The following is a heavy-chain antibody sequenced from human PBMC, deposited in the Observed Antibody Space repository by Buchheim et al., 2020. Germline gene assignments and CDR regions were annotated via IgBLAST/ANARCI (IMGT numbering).Heavy chain of an antibody. D-gene: IGHD6-19*01. J-gene: IGHJ4*02. CDR1: GGSFSGYY. CDR2: INHSGST. V-gene: IGHV4-34*01. CDR3: ARRTRQWLVLGGGIDY. Sequence: QVQLQQWGAGLLKPSETLSLTCAVYGGSFSGYYWSWIRQPPGKGLEWIGEINHSGSTNYNPSLKSRVTISVDPSKNQFSLKLSSVTAADTAVYYCARRTRQWLVLGGGIDYWGQGTL.